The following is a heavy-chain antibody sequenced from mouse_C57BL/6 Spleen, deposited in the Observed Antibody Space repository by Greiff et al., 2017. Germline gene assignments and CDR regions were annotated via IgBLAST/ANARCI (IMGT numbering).Heavy chain of an antibody. D-gene: IGHD1-1*01. Sequence: EVQVVESGGGLVQPKGSLKLSCAASGFSFNTYAMNWVRQAPGKGLEWVARIRSKSNNYATYYADSVKDRFTISRDDSESMLYLQMHNLKTEDTAMYYCVGGSSPFAYWGQGTLVTVSA. CDR1: GFSFNTYA. CDR2: IRSKSNNYAT. J-gene: IGHJ3*01. V-gene: IGHV10-1*01. CDR3: VGGSSPFAY.